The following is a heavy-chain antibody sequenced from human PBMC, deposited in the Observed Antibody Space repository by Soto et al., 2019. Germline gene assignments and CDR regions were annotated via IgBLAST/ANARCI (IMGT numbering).Heavy chain of an antibody. Sequence: GESLKISCKGSGYSFSTYSIGWVRQMPGKGLEWMGNIFSGDSDAGYSPSFEGHVTISVDKSISTAYLQWSSLKASDTAMYYCETWRSSNCFDYWGQGTLVTVSS. V-gene: IGHV5-51*01. CDR3: ETWRSSNCFDY. CDR2: IFSGDSDA. CDR1: GYSFSTYS. J-gene: IGHJ4*02. D-gene: IGHD6-13*01.